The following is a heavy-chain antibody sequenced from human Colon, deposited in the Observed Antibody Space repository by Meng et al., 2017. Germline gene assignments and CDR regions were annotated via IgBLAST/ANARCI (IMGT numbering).Heavy chain of an antibody. CDR3: ASFPPPGKQWLVTDY. V-gene: IGHV4-34*02. J-gene: IGHJ4*02. CDR2: IYHSGST. D-gene: IGHD6-19*01. CDR1: GGSSSGFY. Sequence: QGQIQQGGVGLWKPSEALSLTCAVAGGSSSGFYWSWIRQPPGKGLEWIGEIYHSGSTNYNPSLKSRVTISVDKSKNQFSLKLSSVTAADTAVYYCASFPPPGKQWLVTDYWGQGTLVTVSS.